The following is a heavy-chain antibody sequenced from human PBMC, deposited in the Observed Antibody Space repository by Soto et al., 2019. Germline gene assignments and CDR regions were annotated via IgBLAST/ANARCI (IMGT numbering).Heavy chain of an antibody. V-gene: IGHV4-34*01. CDR3: AREGRYCSSTSCYGWWFDP. CDR2: INHSGST. Sequence: QVQLQQWGAGLLKPSETLSLTCAVYGGSFSDYYWNWIRQPPGKGLEWIGEINHSGSTNYNPSLTGRVTISVDTSKNQCSLKLSSVTAADTAVYYCAREGRYCSSTSCYGWWFDPWGQGTLVTVSS. CDR1: GGSFSDYY. J-gene: IGHJ5*02. D-gene: IGHD2-2*01.